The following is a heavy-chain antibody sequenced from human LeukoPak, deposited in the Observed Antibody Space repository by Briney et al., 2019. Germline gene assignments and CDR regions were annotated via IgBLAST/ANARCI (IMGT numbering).Heavy chain of an antibody. V-gene: IGHV3-53*01. Sequence: PGGSLRLSCAASELTVTSNYMSWVRQAPRKGLEWVSVIYSGGSTYYADSVKGRFTISRDNSKNTLYLQMNSLRAEDTAVYYCARVPTSGWYNDYWGQGTLVTVSS. D-gene: IGHD6-19*01. J-gene: IGHJ4*02. CDR1: ELTVTSNY. CDR2: IYSGGST. CDR3: ARVPTSGWYNDY.